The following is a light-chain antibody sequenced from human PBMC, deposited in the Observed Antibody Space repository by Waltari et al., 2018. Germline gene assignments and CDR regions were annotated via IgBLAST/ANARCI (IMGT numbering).Light chain of an antibody. J-gene: IGKJ5*01. V-gene: IGKV1-39*01. CDR2: AAS. CDR3: HQNDSPPPT. CDR1: QSISTY. Sequence: DIQMTPSPSSLSASVGDRVTITCRASQSISTYLNWYQQNPGKAPKLLVYAASSLQSGVPSRFSGSGSGTDFTLTISSLQPEDFATYYCHQNDSPPPTFGQGTRLDIK.